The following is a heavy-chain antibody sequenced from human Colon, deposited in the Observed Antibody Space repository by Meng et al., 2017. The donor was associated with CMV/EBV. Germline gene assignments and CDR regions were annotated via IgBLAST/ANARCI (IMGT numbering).Heavy chain of an antibody. CDR3: AKEIGSAYYDFWSGYLEGEGFDY. CDR1: G. V-gene: IGHV3-30*02. CDR2: IRYDGSNK. D-gene: IGHD3-3*01. Sequence: GMNWVRQAPGKGLEWVAFIRYDGSNKYYADSVKGRFTISRDNSKNTLYLQMNSLRAEDTAVYYCAKEIGSAYYDFWSGYLEGEGFDYWGQGTLVTVSS. J-gene: IGHJ4*02.